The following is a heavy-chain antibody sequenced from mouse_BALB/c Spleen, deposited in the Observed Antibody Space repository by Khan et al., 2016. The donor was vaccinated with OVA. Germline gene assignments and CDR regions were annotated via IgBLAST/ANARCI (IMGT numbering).Heavy chain of an antibody. CDR3: TGGSGEYRFAY. CDR2: ISTFYGDV. Sequence: QVQLQQSGTELVRPGVSVKISCKGSGYTFTDYTMHWVKQSHAKSLEWIGVISTFYGDVTYNQKFKGKATMTVDKSSNTAYMELARLTSEDSAIXYCTGGSGEYRFAYWGQGTLVTVSA. CDR1: GYTFTDYT. D-gene: IGHD1-3*01. V-gene: IGHV1S137*01. J-gene: IGHJ3*01.